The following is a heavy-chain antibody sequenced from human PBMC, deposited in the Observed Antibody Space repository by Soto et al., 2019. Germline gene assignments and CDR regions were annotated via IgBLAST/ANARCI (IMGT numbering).Heavy chain of an antibody. J-gene: IGHJ5*02. V-gene: IGHV1-69*08. CDR1: GGTFSSYT. CDR2: IIPILGIA. Sequence: QVQLVQSGAEVKKPGSSVKVSCKASGGTFSSYTISWVRQAPGQGLEWMGRIIPILGIANYAQKFQGRVTITADKSTSTDYMELSRLRSEDTAVYYCARDREGWFDPWGQGTLVTVSS. CDR3: ARDREGWFDP.